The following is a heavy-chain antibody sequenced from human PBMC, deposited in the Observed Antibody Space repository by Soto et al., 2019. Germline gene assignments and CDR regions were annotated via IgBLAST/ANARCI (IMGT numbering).Heavy chain of an antibody. CDR1: GFTFRNYA. CDR3: ANLMDQGIDF. CDR2: FDKSGGNT. D-gene: IGHD6-13*01. Sequence: GGSLRPSCAASGFTFRNYAMTWVRQPPGKGREWVSDFDKSGGNTFYADSVKGRFTISRDNSKNTLNRQMNSLRAEDTALYYYANLMDQGIDFWGKGTLVPVSS. V-gene: IGHV3-23*01. J-gene: IGHJ4*02.